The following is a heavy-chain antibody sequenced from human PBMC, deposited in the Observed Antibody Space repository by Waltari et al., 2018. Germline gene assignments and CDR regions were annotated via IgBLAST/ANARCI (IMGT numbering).Heavy chain of an antibody. CDR2: IYHSGNA. J-gene: IGHJ4*02. CDR3: ARLDYGDNEPLDY. V-gene: IGHV4-38-2*02. Sequence: HLHESGPGLVKPSETLSLTCIVSGFSISSGYYWGGVRQPPGKGLEWIGSIYHSGNADYNPSLESRVTISVDPSSNQFSLKVRSVTAADTAVYYCARLDYGDNEPLDYWGQGTLVTVSS. CDR1: GFSISSGYY. D-gene: IGHD4-17*01.